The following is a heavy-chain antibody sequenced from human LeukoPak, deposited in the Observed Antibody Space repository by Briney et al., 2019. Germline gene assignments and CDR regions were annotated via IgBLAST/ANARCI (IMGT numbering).Heavy chain of an antibody. V-gene: IGHV4-31*03. CDR3: ASSEATTTPPPYGMDV. J-gene: IGHJ6*02. CDR1: GGSLSSGGYF. Sequence: SQTLSLTCTVSGGSLSSGGYFWHWFRQHPGKGLEWIGYIFYSGNTYYNPSLKSRVSMSVDTSKNQVSLKLRSVTAADTAVYYCASSEATTTPPPYGMDVWGQGTTVTVSS. D-gene: IGHD5-12*01. CDR2: IFYSGNT.